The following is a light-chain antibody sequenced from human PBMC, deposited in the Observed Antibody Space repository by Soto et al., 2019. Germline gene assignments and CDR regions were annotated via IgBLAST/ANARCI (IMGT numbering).Light chain of an antibody. Sequence: DIQLTQSPSFLSAAVGDRVTIICRASQDISNYLAWYQLKPGKAPNLLMYGASYLKSGVPTRFSGSGSGTDFTLTISSLQPEDFATYYCQQTYTTPEITFGQGTRLDIK. CDR2: GAS. V-gene: IGKV1-39*01. J-gene: IGKJ5*01. CDR3: QQTYTTPEIT. CDR1: QDISNY.